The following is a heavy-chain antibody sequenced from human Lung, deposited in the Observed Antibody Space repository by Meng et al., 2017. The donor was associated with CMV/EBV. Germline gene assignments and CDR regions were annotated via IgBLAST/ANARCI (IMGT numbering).Heavy chain of an antibody. CDR2: IDWEDDQ. V-gene: IGHV2-5*02. CDR3: ARFGDFWSGFFVAHYLDY. Sequence: GRAGEWGAVIDWEDDQKYNQGLQNRLTITKNNSKNQVFLTLTNMNPADTATYFCARFGDFWSGFFVAHYLDYWGQGILVTVSS. D-gene: IGHD3-3*01. J-gene: IGHJ4*02.